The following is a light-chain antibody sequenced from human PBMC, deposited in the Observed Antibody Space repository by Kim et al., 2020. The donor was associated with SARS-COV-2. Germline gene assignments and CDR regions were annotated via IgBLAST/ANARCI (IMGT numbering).Light chain of an antibody. Sequence: SLSPGERATPSCRASRSVSSDLAWYQQNPGQAPRLLIYEASNRATGIPARFSGSGSGTDFTLTISSLEPEDFAVYYCQQRSNWPTFGQGTKVDIK. J-gene: IGKJ1*01. CDR2: EAS. V-gene: IGKV3-11*01. CDR3: QQRSNWPT. CDR1: RSVSSD.